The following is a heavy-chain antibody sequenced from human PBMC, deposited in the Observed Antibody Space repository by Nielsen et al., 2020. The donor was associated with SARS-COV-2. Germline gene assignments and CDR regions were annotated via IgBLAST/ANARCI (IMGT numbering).Heavy chain of an antibody. D-gene: IGHD4-17*01. CDR2: ISYSGST. J-gene: IGHJ6*02. CDR3: TSRGDYGDYGELGYYYYYGMDV. V-gene: IGHV4-39*01. Sequence: PGKGLEWIGSISYSGSTYYNPALKSRVTISVDTSKNQFSLKLSSVTAADTAVYYCTSRGDYGDYGELGYYYYYGMDVWGQGTTVTVSS.